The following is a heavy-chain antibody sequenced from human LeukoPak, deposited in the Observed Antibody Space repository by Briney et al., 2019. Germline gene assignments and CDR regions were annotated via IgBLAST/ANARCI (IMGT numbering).Heavy chain of an antibody. Sequence: PGGSLRLSCAASRFTLSSYRMHWVRQTPGKGLVWVSRIKSDGSTISYADSVQGRFTISRDNSKNTVYLQMNSLKTEDTAVYYCARVIGWSLFDCWGQGTLVTVSS. J-gene: IGHJ4*02. CDR1: RFTLSSYR. CDR3: ARVIGWSLFDC. D-gene: IGHD2-15*01. CDR2: IKSDGSTI. V-gene: IGHV3-74*01.